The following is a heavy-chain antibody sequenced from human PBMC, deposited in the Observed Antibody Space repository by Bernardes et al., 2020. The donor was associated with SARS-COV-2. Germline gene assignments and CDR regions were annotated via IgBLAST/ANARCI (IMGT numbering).Heavy chain of an antibody. CDR3: ARVPRIAVSGMDLDN. V-gene: IGHV1-18*04. J-gene: IGHJ4*02. CDR1: GYTFANYG. Sequence: ASVKVSCKASGYTFANYGISWVRQAPGQGLEWMGWISPYKAKTNYEQKVQGRVTMTIDTSTSTAYMELRSLRSDDTAVYYCARVPRIAVSGMDLDNWGQGTLVTVSS. CDR2: ISPYKAKT. D-gene: IGHD6-19*01.